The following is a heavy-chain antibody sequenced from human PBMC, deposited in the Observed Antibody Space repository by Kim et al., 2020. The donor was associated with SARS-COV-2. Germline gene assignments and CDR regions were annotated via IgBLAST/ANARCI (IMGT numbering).Heavy chain of an antibody. J-gene: IGHJ6*02. D-gene: IGHD2-2*01. CDR3: ASGGLRSTIYYYYGMDV. V-gene: IGHV1-46*01. Sequence: ASVKVSCKASGYTFTSYYMHWVRQAPGQGLEWMGIINPSGGSTSYAQKFQGRVTMTRDTSTSTVYMELSSLRSEDTAVYYCASGGLRSTIYYYYGMDVWGQGATVTVSS. CDR1: GYTFTSYY. CDR2: INPSGGST.